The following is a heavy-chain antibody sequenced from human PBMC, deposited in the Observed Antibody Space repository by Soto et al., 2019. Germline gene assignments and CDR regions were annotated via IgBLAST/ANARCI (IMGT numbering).Heavy chain of an antibody. V-gene: IGHV1-3*01. CDR2: INAGNGNT. D-gene: IGHD3-10*01. J-gene: IGHJ5*02. CDR1: GYTFTSYA. CDR3: ARDLGLLWFGELGWFDP. Sequence: GASLKVSCKASGYTFTSYAMHWVRQAPGQRLEWMGWINAGNGNTKYSQKFQGRVTITRDTSASTAYMELSSLRSEDTAVYYCARDLGLLWFGELGWFDPWGQGTLVNVSS.